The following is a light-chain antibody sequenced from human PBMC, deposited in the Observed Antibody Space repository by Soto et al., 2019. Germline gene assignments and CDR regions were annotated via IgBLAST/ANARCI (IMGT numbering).Light chain of an antibody. J-gene: IGKJ1*01. CDR1: QGIGDT. V-gene: IGKV3-20*01. CDR2: GAS. Sequence: FVMMQSPATLSVSPGEGATLSCRASQGIGDTLAWYQQKPGQAPRLLIYGASNRATGIPDRFSGSGSGTDFTLTISRLEPEDFAVYYCQQYDSSPRTFGQGTKVDIK. CDR3: QQYDSSPRT.